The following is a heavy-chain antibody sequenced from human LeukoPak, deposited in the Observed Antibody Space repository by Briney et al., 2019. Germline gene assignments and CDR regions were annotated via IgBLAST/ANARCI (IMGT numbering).Heavy chain of an antibody. V-gene: IGHV4-34*01. CDR2: INHSGST. Sequence: PSETLSLTCAVYGGSFSGYYWSWIRHPPGKGLEWIGEINHSGSTNYNPSLKSRVTISVDTSKNQFSLKLSSVTAADTAVYYCARGSPYSSTTDYWGQGTLVTVSS. J-gene: IGHJ4*02. D-gene: IGHD6-13*01. CDR1: GGSFSGYY. CDR3: ARGSPYSSTTDY.